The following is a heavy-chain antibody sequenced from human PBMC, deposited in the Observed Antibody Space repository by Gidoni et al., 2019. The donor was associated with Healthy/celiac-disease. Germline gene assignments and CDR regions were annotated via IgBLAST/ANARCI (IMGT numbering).Heavy chain of an antibody. CDR2: INHSGST. V-gene: IGHV4-34*01. CDR1: GGSFSGYY. CDR3: ARDLGGGGDCC. D-gene: IGHD2-21*02. J-gene: IGHJ4*02. Sequence: QVQLQQWGAGLLTPSETLSLTCAVSGGSFSGYYWSWIRQPPGKGLEWIGEINHSGSTNYNPSLKSRVTISVDTSKNQFSLKLSSVTAADTAVYYCARDLGGGGDCCWGQGTLVTVSS.